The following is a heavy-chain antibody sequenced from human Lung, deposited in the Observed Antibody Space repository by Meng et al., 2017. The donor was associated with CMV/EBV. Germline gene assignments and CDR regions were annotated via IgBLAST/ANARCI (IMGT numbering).Heavy chain of an antibody. CDR3: LLIAGTTEGGVDAFDV. V-gene: IGHV3-74*01. D-gene: IGHD1-26*01. CDR1: GFTFSRDW. J-gene: IGHJ3*01. Sequence: GGSLRLXCAASGFTFSRDWMHWVRQAPGKGLMWVARVDSAGTGTSYADSVKGRFTISRDNARNTLCLQMNSLRVEDTAVYYCLLIAGTTEGGVDAFDVWGQGTKVTVSS. CDR2: VDSAGTGT.